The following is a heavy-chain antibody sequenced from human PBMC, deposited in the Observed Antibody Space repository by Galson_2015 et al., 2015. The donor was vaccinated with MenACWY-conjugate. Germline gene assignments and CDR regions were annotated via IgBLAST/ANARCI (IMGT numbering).Heavy chain of an antibody. J-gene: IGHJ5*02. CDR2: IKPDGSDK. V-gene: IGHV3-7*01. CDR3: ARGLLKLDP. CDR1: GFTFRDYA. Sequence: SLRLSCAGSGFTFRDYALSWVRQAPGKGLEWVANIKPDGSDKYYVDSVKGRFTISRDNAKNSLYLQMNSLRVEDTAMYYCARGLLKLDPWGQGTLVTVTS.